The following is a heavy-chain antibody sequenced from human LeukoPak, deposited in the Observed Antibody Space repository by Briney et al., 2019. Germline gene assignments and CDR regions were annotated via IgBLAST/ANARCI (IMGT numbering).Heavy chain of an antibody. V-gene: IGHV3-30*03. D-gene: IGHD2-15*01. J-gene: IGHJ4*02. CDR2: ISLRGGSK. CDR1: EFTFSTFG. CDR3: VFCSGGNCYYAVRGWTY. Sequence: SGGSLRLSCAASEFTFSTFGMHWVRQAPGKGLEWVAAISLRGGSKYYADSVKGRFTISGDNSKNTVQLEMNSLRVEDTAVYYCVFCSGGNCYYAVRGWTYWGQGTLVTVSS.